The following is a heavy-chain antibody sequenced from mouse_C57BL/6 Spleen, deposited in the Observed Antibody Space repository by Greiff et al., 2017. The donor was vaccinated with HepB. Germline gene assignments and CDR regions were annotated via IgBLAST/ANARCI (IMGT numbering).Heavy chain of an antibody. D-gene: IGHD1-1*01. CDR1: GYAFSSSW. V-gene: IGHV1-82*01. J-gene: IGHJ2*01. Sequence: VQLQQSGPELVKPGASVKISCKASGYAFSSSWMNWVKQRPGKGLEWIGRIYPGDGDTNYNGKFKGKATLTADKSSSTAYMQLSSLTSEDSAVYFWARSHYGSSPFDYWGQGTTLTVSS. CDR2: IYPGDGDT. CDR3: ARSHYGSSPFDY.